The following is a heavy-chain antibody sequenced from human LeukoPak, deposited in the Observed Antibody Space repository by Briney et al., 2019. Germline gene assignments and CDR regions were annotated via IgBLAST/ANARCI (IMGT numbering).Heavy chain of an antibody. CDR3: ATPPRYYYDSSGYPRY. D-gene: IGHD3-22*01. CDR2: INPSGGST. V-gene: IGHV1-2*02. J-gene: IGHJ4*02. Sequence: ASVKVSCKASGYTFTDYYIHWVRQAPGQGLEWMGIINPSGGSTSYAQKFQGRVTMTRDTSISTAYMELTRVRSDDTAVYYCATPPRYYYDSSGYPRYWGQGTLVTVSS. CDR1: GYTFTDYY.